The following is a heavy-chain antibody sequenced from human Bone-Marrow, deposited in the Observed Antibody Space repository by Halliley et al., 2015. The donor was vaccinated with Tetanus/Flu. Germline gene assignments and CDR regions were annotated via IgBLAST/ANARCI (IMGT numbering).Heavy chain of an antibody. J-gene: IGHJ5*02. D-gene: IGHD3-9*01. Sequence: KGLEWIGEINHSGVPTYNPSLKSRVAISIDTSKNQVSLKLTSVTVADTAVYYWARVPRMLVINAWGQGTLVTVSS. CDR3: ARVPRMLVINA. CDR2: INHSGVP. V-gene: IGHV4-34*01.